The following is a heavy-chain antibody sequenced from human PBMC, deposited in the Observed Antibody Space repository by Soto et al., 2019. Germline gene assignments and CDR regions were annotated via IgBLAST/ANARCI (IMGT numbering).Heavy chain of an antibody. Sequence: GGSLRLSCTASGFTFSSYGMHWVRQAPGKGLEWVAVIWYDGSNKYYADSVKGRFTISRDNSKNTLYLQMNSLRAEDTAVYYCAREGLPYYDILTGYSEPPDYWGQGTLVTVSS. CDR2: IWYDGSNK. D-gene: IGHD3-9*01. J-gene: IGHJ4*02. V-gene: IGHV3-33*01. CDR1: GFTFSSYG. CDR3: AREGLPYYDILTGYSEPPDY.